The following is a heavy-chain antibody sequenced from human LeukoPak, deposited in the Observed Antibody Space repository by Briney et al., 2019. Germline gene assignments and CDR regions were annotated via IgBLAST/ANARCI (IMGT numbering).Heavy chain of an antibody. CDR2: ISDSGGST. CDR1: GFTFSSYA. CDR3: AKGSSNWRDYYYFDY. D-gene: IGHD6-13*01. J-gene: IGHJ4*02. Sequence: GGSLRLSCAASGFTFSSYAVSWVRQAPGKGLAWVSAISDSGGSTQYADSVKGRFTISRDNSKNTLYLQMNSLRAEDTAVYYCAKGSSNWRDYYYFDYWGQGTLVTISS. V-gene: IGHV3-23*01.